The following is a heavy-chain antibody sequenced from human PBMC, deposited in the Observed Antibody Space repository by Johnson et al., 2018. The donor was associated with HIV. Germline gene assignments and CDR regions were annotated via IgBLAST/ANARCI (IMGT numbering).Heavy chain of an antibody. Sequence: QVQLVESGGGVVQPGRSLTLSCVGSGLSFSNFGIHWVRQAPGKGLEWVAVISYDGSNKYYADSVKGRFTISRDNSKNTLYLQMNSLRAEDTAVYYCAKSQQLVNGLFDYWGRGTLVTVS. D-gene: IGHD6-13*01. CDR2: ISYDGSNK. V-gene: IGHV3-30*18. CDR1: GLSFSNFG. J-gene: IGHJ4*02. CDR3: AKSQQLVNGLFDY.